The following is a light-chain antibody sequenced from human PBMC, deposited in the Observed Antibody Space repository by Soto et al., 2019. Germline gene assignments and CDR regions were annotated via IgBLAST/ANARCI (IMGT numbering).Light chain of an antibody. V-gene: IGKV3-15*01. CDR1: QSISTN. CDR2: GAS. CDR3: QQYNDWPRT. Sequence: EIVMTQSPATLSVSPGERATLSCRASQSISTNLAWYQQRPGQAPRLLFYGASTRATGISARFSGSGFETEFTLTISSLQSEDFAVYYCQQYNDWPRTFGQGTKGDIK. J-gene: IGKJ1*01.